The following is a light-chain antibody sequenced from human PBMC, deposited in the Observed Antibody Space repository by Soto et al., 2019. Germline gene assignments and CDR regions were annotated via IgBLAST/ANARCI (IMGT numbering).Light chain of an antibody. Sequence: DIQMTQSPSTLSASVGDRVTITCRASQSISSWLAWYQQKPGKAPKLLIYDASSLESGVPSRFSGRGSGTAFTLTISSLQPDDFATYYCQQYNSYSWTFGQGTKVDIK. J-gene: IGKJ1*01. CDR2: DAS. CDR3: QQYNSYSWT. V-gene: IGKV1-5*01. CDR1: QSISSW.